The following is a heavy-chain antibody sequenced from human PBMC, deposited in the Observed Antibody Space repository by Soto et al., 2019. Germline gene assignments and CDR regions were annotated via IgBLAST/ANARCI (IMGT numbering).Heavy chain of an antibody. D-gene: IGHD6-19*01. CDR1: GFTFNNAW. V-gene: IGHV3-15*01. Sequence: EVQLVESGGGLVKPGGSLRLSCAAPGFTFNNAWMSWVRQAPGGGLEWVGRIKRNIDGGTTDYAAPVKGRFAISRDDSNSILYLQMNSLKSEDTAVYYCTTVDAVVLNWGQGILVTVSS. CDR2: IKRNIDGGTT. J-gene: IGHJ4*02. CDR3: TTVDAVVLN.